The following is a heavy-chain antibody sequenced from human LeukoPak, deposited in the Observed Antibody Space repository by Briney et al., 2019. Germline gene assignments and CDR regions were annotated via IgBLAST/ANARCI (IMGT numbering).Heavy chain of an antibody. J-gene: IGHJ6*02. CDR1: GYTFTSYD. V-gene: IGHV1-8*01. CDR2: MNPNSGNT. CDR3: ARSPSLVLEWLLEIPYYYGMDV. D-gene: IGHD3-3*01. Sequence: GASVKVSCKASGYTFTSYDINWVRQATGQGLEWMGWMNPNSGNTGYAQKFQGRVTMTRNTSISTAYMELSSLRSEDTAVYYCARSPSLVLEWLLEIPYYYGMDVWGQGTTVTVSS.